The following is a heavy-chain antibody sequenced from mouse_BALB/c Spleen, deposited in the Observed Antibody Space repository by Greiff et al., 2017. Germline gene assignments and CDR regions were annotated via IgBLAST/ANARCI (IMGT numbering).Heavy chain of an antibody. CDR3: ARAYGNYDAMDY. J-gene: IGHJ4*01. D-gene: IGHD2-1*01. CDR1: GYTFTDYA. V-gene: IGHV1S137*01. CDR2: ISTYYGDA. Sequence: GQLQQSGAELVRPGVSVKISCKGSGYTFTDYAMHWVKQSHAKSLEWIGVISTYYGDASYNQKFKGKATMTVDKSSSTAYMELARLTSEDSAIYYCARAYGNYDAMDYWGQGTSVTVSS.